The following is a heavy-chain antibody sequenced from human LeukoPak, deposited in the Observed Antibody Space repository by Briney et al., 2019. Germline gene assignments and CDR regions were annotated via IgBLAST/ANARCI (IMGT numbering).Heavy chain of an antibody. CDR2: ISTSSTTI. Sequence: GGSLRLSCAASGFTFSSYSMDWVRQAPGKGLEWVSYISTSSTTIDFTDSVKGRFTISRDNAKNSLFLQMNSLRDEDTAVYYCARARTTVANHFDFWGQGTLVTVSS. J-gene: IGHJ4*02. V-gene: IGHV3-48*02. D-gene: IGHD4-17*01. CDR3: ARARTTVANHFDF. CDR1: GFTFSSYS.